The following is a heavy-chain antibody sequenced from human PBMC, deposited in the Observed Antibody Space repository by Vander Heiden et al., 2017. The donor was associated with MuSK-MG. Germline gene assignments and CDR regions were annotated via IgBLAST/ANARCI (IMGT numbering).Heavy chain of an antibody. D-gene: IGHD3-3*01. CDR2: IIPIFGTA. CDR3: ARGSGRRFLEWLPQTNYYYMDV. V-gene: IGHV1-69*06. CDR1: GGTFSSYA. J-gene: IGHJ6*03. Sequence: QVQLVQSGAEVKKPGSSLKVSCKASGGTFSSYAISWVGQAPGQGLEWMGGIIPIFGTANYAQKFQGRVTITADKSTSTAYMELSSLRSEDTAVYYCARGSGRRFLEWLPQTNYYYMDVWGKGTTVTVSS.